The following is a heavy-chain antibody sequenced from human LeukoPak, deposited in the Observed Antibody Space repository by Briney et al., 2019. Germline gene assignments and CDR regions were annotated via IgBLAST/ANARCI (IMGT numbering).Heavy chain of an antibody. J-gene: IGHJ6*03. CDR3: AGQSSFWVWGSILMDV. CDR1: GGSFSGYY. CDR2: INHSGST. Sequence: SSETLSLTCAVYGGSFSGYYWSWIRQPPGKGLEWIGEINHSGSTNYNPSLKSRVTISVDTSKNQFSLKLSSVTAADTAVYYCAGQSSFWVWGSILMDVWGKGTTVTISS. D-gene: IGHD3-16*01. V-gene: IGHV4-34*01.